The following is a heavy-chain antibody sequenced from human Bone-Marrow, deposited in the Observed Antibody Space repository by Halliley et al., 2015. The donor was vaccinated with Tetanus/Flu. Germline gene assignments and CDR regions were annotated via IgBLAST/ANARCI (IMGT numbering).Heavy chain of an antibody. V-gene: IGHV4-59*01. CDR3: ARGGQVGSGAFDY. CDR2: IHYSGST. J-gene: IGHJ4*02. CDR1: GGSIGSYY. D-gene: IGHD1-26*01. Sequence: GLVKPSETLSLTCTVSGGSIGSYYWSWIRQSPGKGLEWIGYIHYSGSTNYNPSLKSRVTISVDTSENQFSLKLSSVTAADTAVYYCARGGQVGSGAFDYWGQGTLVTVSS.